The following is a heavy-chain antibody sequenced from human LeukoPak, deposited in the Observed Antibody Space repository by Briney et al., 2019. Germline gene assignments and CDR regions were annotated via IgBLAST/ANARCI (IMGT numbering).Heavy chain of an antibody. CDR2: ISYDGSNK. D-gene: IGHD6-19*01. J-gene: IGHJ5*02. Sequence: PGGSLRLSCAAPGFTFSSYGMHWVRQAPGKGLEWVAVISYDGSNKYYADSVKGRFTISRDNSKNTLYLQMNSLRAEDTAVYYCAKGLEQWLVRQLSVDPWGQGTLVTVSS. V-gene: IGHV3-30*18. CDR3: AKGLEQWLVRQLSVDP. CDR1: GFTFSSYG.